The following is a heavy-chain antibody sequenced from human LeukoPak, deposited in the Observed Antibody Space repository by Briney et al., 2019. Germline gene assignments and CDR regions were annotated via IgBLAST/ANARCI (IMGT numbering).Heavy chain of an antibody. D-gene: IGHD6-6*01. Sequence: GGSLRLSCSASGFTFSGSTMRWVRQAPGKGLEFVSAISSSGDTTYYADSVKGRFTISRDSSKNTLHLQMSSLGVDDTAVYYCVKDWQLVFWGQGTLVTVSS. CDR2: ISSSGDTT. V-gene: IGHV3-64D*09. CDR3: VKDWQLVF. J-gene: IGHJ4*02. CDR1: GFTFSGST.